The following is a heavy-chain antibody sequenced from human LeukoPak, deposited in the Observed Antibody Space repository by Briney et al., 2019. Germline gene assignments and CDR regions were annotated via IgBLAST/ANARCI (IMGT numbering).Heavy chain of an antibody. V-gene: IGHV3-11*01. Sequence: PGGSLRLSCAASGFTFSDYYMSWIRQAPGKGLEWVSYISSSGSTIYYADSVKGRFTISRDNAKNSLYLQMNSLRAEDTAVYYCARQHRFLEWLPKYDYWGQGTLVTVSS. CDR2: ISSSGSTI. D-gene: IGHD3-3*01. CDR1: GFTFSDYY. CDR3: ARQHRFLEWLPKYDY. J-gene: IGHJ4*02.